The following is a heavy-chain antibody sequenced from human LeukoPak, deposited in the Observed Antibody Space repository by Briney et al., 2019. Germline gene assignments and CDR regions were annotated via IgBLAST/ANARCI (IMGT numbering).Heavy chain of an antibody. D-gene: IGHD3-16*02. CDR3: ARAGGMITFGGVIVIPGESSVDY. CDR1: GFTFSSYS. CDR2: ISSSSSTI. V-gene: IGHV3-48*01. J-gene: IGHJ4*02. Sequence: GGSLRLSCAASGFTFSSYSMNWVRQAPGKGLEWVSYISSSSSTIYYADSVKGRFTISRDNAKNSLYLQMNSLRAEDTAVYYCARAGGMITFGGVIVIPGESSVDYWGQGTLVTVSS.